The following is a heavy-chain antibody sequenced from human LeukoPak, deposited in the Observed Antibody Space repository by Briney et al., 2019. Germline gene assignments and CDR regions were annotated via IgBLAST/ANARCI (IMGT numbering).Heavy chain of an antibody. CDR2: INHSGST. V-gene: IGHV4-34*01. CDR1: GGSFSGYY. D-gene: IGHD1-26*01. Sequence: SETLSLTCAVYGGSFSGYYWSWIRQPPGKGLEWIGEINHSGSTNYNPSLKSRVTISVDTSKNQFSLKLSSVTAADTAVYYCARGGPLYAGGRYLSFDYWGQGTLVTVSS. CDR3: ARGGPLYAGGRYLSFDY. J-gene: IGHJ4*02.